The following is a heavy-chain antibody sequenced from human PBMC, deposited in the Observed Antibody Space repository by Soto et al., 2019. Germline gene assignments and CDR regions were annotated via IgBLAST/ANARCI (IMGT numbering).Heavy chain of an antibody. D-gene: IGHD3-10*01. Sequence: QLQLQESGPGLVKPSETLSLTCTVSGDSISRSTYYWGWIRQPPGKGLEWIGSSRYIGTTYYNPSLKSRVTMSVDESKNQFSLKLSSVIAADTAVYYCARHSLGDTSSGGDFDRWGQGTLVTVSS. V-gene: IGHV4-39*01. CDR3: ARHSLGDTSSGGDFDR. CDR1: GDSISRSTYY. CDR2: SRYIGTT. J-gene: IGHJ4*02.